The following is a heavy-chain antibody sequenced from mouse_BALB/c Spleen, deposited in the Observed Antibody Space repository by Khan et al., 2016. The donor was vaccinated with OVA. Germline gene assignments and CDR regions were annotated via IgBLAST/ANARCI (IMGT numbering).Heavy chain of an antibody. CDR2: VNPNTGNT. J-gene: IGHJ3*01. V-gene: IGHV1-26*01. CDR1: GYSFTNYY. D-gene: IGHD2-14*01. Sequence: VQLKESGPDLVKPGASVKMSCKASGYSFTNYYVNWVKQSHGKSLECIGRVNPNTGNTNYNQKFKGKAILIVDTSSSTAYMELRGLTSEDSAVYYCARGYDGLAYWGQGTLVTVSA. CDR3: ARGYDGLAY.